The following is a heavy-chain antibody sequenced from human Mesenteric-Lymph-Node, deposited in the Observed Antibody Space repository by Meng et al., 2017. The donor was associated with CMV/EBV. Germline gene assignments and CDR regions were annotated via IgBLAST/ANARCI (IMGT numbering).Heavy chain of an antibody. D-gene: IGHD3-16*02. CDR1: GYSFTSYW. V-gene: IGHV5-51*01. CDR2: IYPGDSDT. Sequence: GESLKISCKGSGYSFTSYWLGWVRQMPGKGLEWMGIIYPGDSDTRYSPSFQGQVTISADKSISTAYLQWSSLKASDTAMYYCARQNDGGFMITFGGVIGLFDYWGQGTLVTVSS. CDR3: ARQNDGGFMITFGGVIGLFDY. J-gene: IGHJ4*02.